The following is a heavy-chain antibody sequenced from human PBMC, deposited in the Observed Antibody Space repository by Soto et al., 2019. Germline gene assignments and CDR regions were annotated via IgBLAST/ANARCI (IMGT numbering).Heavy chain of an antibody. V-gene: IGHV1-69*12. D-gene: IGHD2-21*02. CDR2: IIPIFGTA. Sequence: QVQLVQSGAAVKKPGSSVKVSCKASGGTFSSYAISWVRQAPGQGLEWMGGIIPIFGTANYAQKFQGRVTITADESTSTAYMELSSLRSEDTAVYYCATPPAYCGGDCSPGYWGQGTLVTVSS. CDR3: ATPPAYCGGDCSPGY. J-gene: IGHJ4*02. CDR1: GGTFSSYA.